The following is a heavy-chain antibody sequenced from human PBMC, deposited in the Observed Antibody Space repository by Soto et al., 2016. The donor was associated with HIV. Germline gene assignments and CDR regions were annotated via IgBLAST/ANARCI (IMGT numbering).Heavy chain of an antibody. CDR3: ARGLIVGAAGRFLD. CDR1: GFTFSIHA. CDR2: ISASGGDT. J-gene: IGHJ4*02. V-gene: IGHV3-23*01. Sequence: EVQLLDSGGGLVQPGGSLRLSCAASGFTFSIHAMTWVRQAPGKGLEWVSTISASGGDTYYADSVKGRFIISRDNSDKTLYLQMNSLRAVDTAIYYCARGLIVGAAGRFLDWGQGTPGHRLL. D-gene: IGHD1-26*01.